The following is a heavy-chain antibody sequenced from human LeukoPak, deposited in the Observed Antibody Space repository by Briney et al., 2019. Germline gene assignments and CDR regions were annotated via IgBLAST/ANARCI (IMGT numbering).Heavy chain of an antibody. J-gene: IGHJ4*02. D-gene: IGHD3-3*01. V-gene: IGHV3-7*03. CDR1: GFTFNNYW. CDR3: ARVSHDFWSGYSYFDY. Sequence: GGSLRLSCAASGFTFNNYWMSWVRQAPGKGLEWVANIKQDGSGLYYVESVKGRFTISRDNAKNSLYLRMTSLRAEDTAVYYCARVSHDFWSGYSYFDYWGQGTLVTVSS. CDR2: IKQDGSGL.